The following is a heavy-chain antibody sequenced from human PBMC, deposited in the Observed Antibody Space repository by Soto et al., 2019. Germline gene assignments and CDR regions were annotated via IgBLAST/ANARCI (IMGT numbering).Heavy chain of an antibody. J-gene: IGHJ3*02. CDR2: IYYSGST. D-gene: IGHD3-10*01. V-gene: IGHV4-59*01. CDR3: ARSRIYYGSGSYGAFDI. CDR1: GGSISSYY. Sequence: SETLSLTCTVSGGSISSYYWSWIRQPPGKGLEWIGYIYYSGSTNYNPSLKSRVTISVDTSKNQFSLKLRSVTAADTAVYYCARSRIYYGSGSYGAFDIWGQGTMVTVSS.